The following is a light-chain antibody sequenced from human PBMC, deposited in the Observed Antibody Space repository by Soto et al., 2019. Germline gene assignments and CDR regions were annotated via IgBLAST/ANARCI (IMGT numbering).Light chain of an antibody. CDR2: GAS. CDR3: QQYHNWPPQYT. CDR1: QSVASN. V-gene: IGKV3-15*01. Sequence: EIVMTQSPASLSVSPGDGATLSCRASQSVASNVAWYQQKPGQGPRLLIHGASTRAVGVPARFSGSGSGTDFRGTISSLQSEDFAVYYCQQYHNWPPQYTFGQGTKLQIK. J-gene: IGKJ2*01.